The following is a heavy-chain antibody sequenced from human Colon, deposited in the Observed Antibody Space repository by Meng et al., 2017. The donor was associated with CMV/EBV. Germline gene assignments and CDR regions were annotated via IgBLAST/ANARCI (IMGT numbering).Heavy chain of an antibody. D-gene: IGHD3-10*01. V-gene: IGHV3-23*01. J-gene: IGHJ4*02. CDR2: ITADGSDT. Sequence: AFGFTFRTYAMSWFRQAPGKGLEWFSAITADGSDTYHADSVKGRFTISRDNSENTLYLQMNSLRAGDTAIYYCVKGSAESRPYYFDQWGQGTLVTVSS. CDR1: GFTFRTYA. CDR3: VKGSAESRPYYFDQ.